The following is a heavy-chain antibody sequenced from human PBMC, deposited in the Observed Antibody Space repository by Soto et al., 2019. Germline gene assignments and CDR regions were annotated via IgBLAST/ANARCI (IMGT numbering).Heavy chain of an antibody. CDR1: GYTFTSYG. Sequence: QVQLVQSGAEVKKPGASVKVSCKASGYTFTSYGISWVRQAPGQGLEWMGWISAYNGNTKYAQKLQGRVTLTTDTSTSTADMELRSLRSEETAVYYCARESPPADYWGQGTLVTVSS. J-gene: IGHJ4*02. V-gene: IGHV1-18*01. CDR2: ISAYNGNT. CDR3: ARESPPADY.